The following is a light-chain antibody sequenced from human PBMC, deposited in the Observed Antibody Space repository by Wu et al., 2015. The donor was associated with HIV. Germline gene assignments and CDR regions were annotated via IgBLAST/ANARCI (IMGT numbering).Light chain of an antibody. Sequence: LSSRGNQPPSSCRPSQSVTGTYISWYQQRVGQPPRLLIYNASKRATGIPPRFSGIGSGTDFTLTITSLESEDFALYYCQHRHNWPLTFGGGTKVEIK. J-gene: IGKJ4*01. CDR3: QHRHNWPLT. CDR2: NAS. CDR1: QSVTGTY. V-gene: IGKV3-11*01.